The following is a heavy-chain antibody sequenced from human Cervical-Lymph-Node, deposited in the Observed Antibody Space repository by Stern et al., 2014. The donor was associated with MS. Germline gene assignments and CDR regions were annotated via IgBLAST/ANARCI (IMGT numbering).Heavy chain of an antibody. V-gene: IGHV4-61*02. CDR1: GDSISSGGYY. J-gene: IGHJ4*02. Sequence: QVQLVQSGPGLVKPSQTLSLTCSVSGDSISSGGYYWNWIRQPAGKGLEWIGRIYTTGSPNLTPSLDSRVTMSVDTPKNQFSLQLRSVTAADTAVYYCARDRQWLIDYWGQGTLVTVSS. CDR3: ARDRQWLIDY. CDR2: IYTTGSP. D-gene: IGHD6-19*01.